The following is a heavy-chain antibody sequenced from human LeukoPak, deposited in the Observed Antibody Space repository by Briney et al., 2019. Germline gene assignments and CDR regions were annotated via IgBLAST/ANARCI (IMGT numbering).Heavy chain of an antibody. J-gene: IGHJ6*02. CDR1: GYTFTSYG. CDR2: ISAYNGNT. D-gene: IGHD6-13*01. CDR3: ARFYASKPYSSSIMDV. V-gene: IGHV1-18*01. Sequence: GASVKVSCKASGYTFTSYGISWVRQAPGQGLEWMGWISAYNGNTNYAQKLQGRVTMTTDTSTSTAYMELRRLRSDDTAVYYCARFYASKPYSSSIMDVWGQGTTVTVSS.